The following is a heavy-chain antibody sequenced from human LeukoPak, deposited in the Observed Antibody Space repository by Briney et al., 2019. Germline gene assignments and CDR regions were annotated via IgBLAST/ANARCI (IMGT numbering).Heavy chain of an antibody. CDR3: ARDPSYVAGYFDY. Sequence: SETLPLTCTVSGGSISNYYWSWIRRPAGKGLEWIGRIYTSGSTNYNPSLKSRVTMSVDTSKNQFYLKLSSVTAADTAVYYCARDPSYVAGYFDYWGQGTQVTVSS. V-gene: IGHV4-4*07. CDR2: IYTSGST. D-gene: IGHD3-16*01. J-gene: IGHJ4*02. CDR1: GGSISNYY.